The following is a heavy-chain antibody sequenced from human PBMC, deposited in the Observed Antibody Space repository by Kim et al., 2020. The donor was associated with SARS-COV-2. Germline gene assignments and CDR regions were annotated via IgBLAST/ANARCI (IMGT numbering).Heavy chain of an antibody. CDR1: GFTFSTYS. D-gene: IGHD5-12*01. V-gene: IGHV3-21*01. CDR2: ISSSSSYI. CDR3: ARDTGDWGWLRRYAFDI. J-gene: IGHJ3*02. Sequence: GGSLRLSCAASGFTFSTYSMNWVRQAPGKGLEWVSSISSSSSYIYYADSVKGRFTISRDNAKNSLYLQMNSLRAEDTAVYYCARDTGDWGWLRRYAFDIWGQGTMVTVSS.